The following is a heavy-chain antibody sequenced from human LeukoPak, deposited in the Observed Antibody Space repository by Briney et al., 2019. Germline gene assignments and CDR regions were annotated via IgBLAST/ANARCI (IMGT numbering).Heavy chain of an antibody. J-gene: IGHJ4*02. Sequence: PGGSLRLSCAASGFTFSSYWMSWVRQAPGKGLEWVANIKQDGSEKYYVDSVKGRFTISRDNAKNSLYLQMNSLRAEDTAVYYCARGSYDSSGYYYTYDYWGQGTLVTVSS. CDR2: IKQDGSEK. CDR3: ARGSYDSSGYYYTYDY. V-gene: IGHV3-7*01. D-gene: IGHD3-22*01. CDR1: GFTFSSYW.